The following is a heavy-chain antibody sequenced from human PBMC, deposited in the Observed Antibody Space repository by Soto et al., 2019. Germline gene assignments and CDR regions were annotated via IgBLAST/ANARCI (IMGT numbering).Heavy chain of an antibody. CDR2: IYYSGST. CDR3: ARESRFGDDGDYFYY. J-gene: IGHJ4*02. Sequence: SETLSLTCTVSGGSISSYYWSWIRQPPGKGLEWIGYIYYSGSTYYNPSLKSRVTISVDTSKNQFSLKLSSVTAADTAVYYCARESRFGDDGDYFYYWGQGTLVTVSS. V-gene: IGHV4-59*12. CDR1: GGSISSYY. D-gene: IGHD3-10*01.